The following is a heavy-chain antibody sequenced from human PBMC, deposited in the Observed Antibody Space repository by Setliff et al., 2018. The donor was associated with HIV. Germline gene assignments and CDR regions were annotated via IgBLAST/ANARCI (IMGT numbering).Heavy chain of an antibody. CDR1: GYTFTSYG. Sequence: ASVKVSCKASGYTFTSYGMSWVRQAPGQGLEWMGWISAYNGNTHYAQKLQGRVTMTRDTSTSTAYMELRSLRSDDTAVYYCARGRGGQQLADYWGQGTLVTVSS. CDR3: ARGRGGQQLADY. CDR2: ISAYNGNT. J-gene: IGHJ4*02. D-gene: IGHD6-13*01. V-gene: IGHV1-18*01.